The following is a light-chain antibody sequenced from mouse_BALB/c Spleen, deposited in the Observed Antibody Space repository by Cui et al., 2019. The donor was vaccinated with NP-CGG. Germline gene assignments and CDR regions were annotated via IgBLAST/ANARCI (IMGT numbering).Light chain of an antibody. CDR3: ALWYSNHWV. CDR1: TGAVTTSNY. CDR2: GTN. J-gene: IGLJ1*01. V-gene: IGLV1*01. Sequence: QAVGTQESALTTSPGETVTLTCRSSTGAVTTSNYANWVQEKPDHLFTGLIGGTNNRAPGVPARFSGSLIGDKAALTITRAQTEDEAIYFCALWYSNHWVFGGGSKLTVL.